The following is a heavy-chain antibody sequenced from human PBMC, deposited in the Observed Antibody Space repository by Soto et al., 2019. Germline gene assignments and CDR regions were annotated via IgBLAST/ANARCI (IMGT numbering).Heavy chain of an antibody. V-gene: IGHV3-23*01. CDR1: GFTFSIYA. CDR3: AKSRYSSGWRSWYFDL. Sequence: GWSLRLSCASSGFTFSIYAMTLVRQAPGKGLEWVSAISGSGGTTYYADSVEGRFTISRDNSKNTLFLQMNSLRAEDTAVYYCAKSRYSSGWRSWYFDLWGGSTLVTVSS. J-gene: IGHJ2*01. CDR2: ISGSGGTT. D-gene: IGHD6-19*01.